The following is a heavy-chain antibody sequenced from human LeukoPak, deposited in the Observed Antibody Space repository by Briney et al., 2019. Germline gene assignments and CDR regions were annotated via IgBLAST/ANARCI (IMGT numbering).Heavy chain of an antibody. J-gene: IGHJ4*02. V-gene: IGHV4-61*08. D-gene: IGHD3-9*01. CDR2: INYSGST. CDR1: GGSLSSGGYY. CDR3: ARREVDILTGYFGGWDY. Sequence: SETLSLTCTVSGGSLSSGGYYWSWIRQPPGKGLEWIGYINYSGSTKYNASLKSRVTISVDTSKNQFSLKLSSVTAADTAVYYCARREVDILTGYFGGWDYWGQGTLVTVSS.